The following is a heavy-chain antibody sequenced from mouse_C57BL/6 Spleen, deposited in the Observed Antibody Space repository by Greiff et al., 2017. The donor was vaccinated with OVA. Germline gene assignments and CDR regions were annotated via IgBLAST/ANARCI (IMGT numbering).Heavy chain of an antibody. CDR1: GYTFTSYG. Sequence: VQLQESGAELARPGASVKLSCKASGYTFTSYGISWVKQRTGQGLEWIGEIYPRSGNTSYNEQFKGKATLTADKSSSTAYMELRSLTSEDSAVYFCASHITTAPWLAYWGQGTLVTVSA. J-gene: IGHJ3*01. CDR2: IYPRSGNT. CDR3: ASHITTAPWLAY. V-gene: IGHV1-81*01. D-gene: IGHD1-1*01.